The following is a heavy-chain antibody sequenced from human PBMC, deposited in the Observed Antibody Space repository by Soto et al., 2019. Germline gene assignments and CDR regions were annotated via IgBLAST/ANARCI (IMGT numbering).Heavy chain of an antibody. CDR3: AKEGITMIVVVMALGWFDP. D-gene: IGHD3-22*01. CDR2: ISGSGGST. CDR1: GFTFSSYA. V-gene: IGHV3-23*01. J-gene: IGHJ5*02. Sequence: GGSLRLSCAASGFTFSSYAMSWVRQAPGKGLEWVSAISGSGGSTYYADSVKGRFTISRDNSKNTLYLQMNSLRAEDTAVYYCAKEGITMIVVVMALGWFDPWGQGTLVTVSS.